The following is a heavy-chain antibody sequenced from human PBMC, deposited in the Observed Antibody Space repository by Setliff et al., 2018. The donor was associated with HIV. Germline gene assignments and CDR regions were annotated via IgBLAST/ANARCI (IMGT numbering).Heavy chain of an antibody. CDR1: GYTFTSYG. CDR3: ARDSSFNMDV. Sequence: GTSVKVSCKASGYTFTSYGISWVRQAPGQGLEWMGWISEYNGDTKYAQKLQGRVTMTKDTSTSTAYMELRSLRSDDTAVYYCARDSSFNMDVWGKGTTVTVSS. CDR2: ISEYNGDT. V-gene: IGHV1-18*01. J-gene: IGHJ6*03.